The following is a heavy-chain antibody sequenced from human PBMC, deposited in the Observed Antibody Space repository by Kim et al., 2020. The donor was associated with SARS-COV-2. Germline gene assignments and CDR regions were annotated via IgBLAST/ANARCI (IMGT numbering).Heavy chain of an antibody. D-gene: IGHD3-3*01. V-gene: IGHV1-46*01. CDR3: ARDPTPSEWLSARLGCLFDY. Sequence: ASVKVSCKASGYTFTSYYMHWVRQAPGQGLEWMGILNPSGGSTSYAQKFQGRVTMTRDTSTSTAYMELSSLRSEDTAVYYCARDPTPSEWLSARLGCLFDYWGQGTLVTVSS. CDR1: GYTFTSYY. CDR2: LNPSGGST. J-gene: IGHJ4*02.